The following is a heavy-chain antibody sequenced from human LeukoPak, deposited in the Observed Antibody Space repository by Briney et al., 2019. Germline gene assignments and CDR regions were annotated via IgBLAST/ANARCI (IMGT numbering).Heavy chain of an antibody. Sequence: GGSLRLXCAASGFTFSSYSMNWVRQAPGKGLEWVSSISSSSSYIYYADSVKGRFTISRDNAKNSLYLQMNSLRAEDTAVYYCARSGIAVAGHDYWGQGTLVTVSS. V-gene: IGHV3-21*01. CDR1: GFTFSSYS. CDR3: ARSGIAVAGHDY. CDR2: ISSSSSYI. D-gene: IGHD6-19*01. J-gene: IGHJ4*02.